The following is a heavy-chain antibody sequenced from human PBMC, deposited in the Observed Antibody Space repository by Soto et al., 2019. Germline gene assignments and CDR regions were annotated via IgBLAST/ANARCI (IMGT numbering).Heavy chain of an antibody. V-gene: IGHV3-23*01. CDR2: ISAGGST. J-gene: IGHJ4*02. CDR3: ENVPIWCSSTSCYAEGFDS. Sequence: EVQLLDSGGGLVQPGGSLRLSCTASGFTFSDYAMSWVRQPPGKGLEWVSVISAGGSTYYADSVKGRFTVSRANSKSTLYLQTNSLSAEGTAVYSCENVPIWCSSTSCYAEGFDSGGEGTRVTVSS. D-gene: IGHD2-2*01. CDR1: GFTFSDYA.